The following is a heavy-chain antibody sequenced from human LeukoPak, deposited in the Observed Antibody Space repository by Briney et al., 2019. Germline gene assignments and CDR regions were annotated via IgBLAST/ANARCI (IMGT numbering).Heavy chain of an antibody. Sequence: SETLSLTCTVSGGSISSSYWSWIRQPPGKGLEWIGCIYYSGSTNYNPSLTSRVTMSVDTSKNQFSLNLSSVTAADTAVYYCARGPYSSRYDYWGQGTVVTVSS. V-gene: IGHV4-59*01. J-gene: IGHJ4*02. CDR1: GGSISSSY. CDR2: IYYSGST. CDR3: ARGPYSSRYDY. D-gene: IGHD6-13*01.